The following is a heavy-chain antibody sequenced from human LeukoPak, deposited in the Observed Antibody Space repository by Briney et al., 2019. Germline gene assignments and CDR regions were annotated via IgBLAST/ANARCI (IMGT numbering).Heavy chain of an antibody. D-gene: IGHD3-22*01. CDR1: GGSISSYY. V-gene: IGHV4-4*07. CDR2: IYTSGST. Sequence: SETLSLTCTVSGGSISSYYWSWIRQPAGKGLEWIGRIYTSGSTNYNPSLKSRVTMSVDTSENQFSLKLSSVTAADTAVYYCARDLHYYDSSGYYYSDAFDIWGQGTMVTVSS. J-gene: IGHJ3*02. CDR3: ARDLHYYDSSGYYYSDAFDI.